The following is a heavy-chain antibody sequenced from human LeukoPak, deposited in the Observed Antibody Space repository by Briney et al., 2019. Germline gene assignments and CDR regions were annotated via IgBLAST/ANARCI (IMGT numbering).Heavy chain of an antibody. D-gene: IGHD2-2*01. J-gene: IGHJ4*02. CDR1: GGTFSSYA. CDR2: IIPIFGTA. Sequence: GSSVKVSCKASGGTFSSYAISRVRQAPGQGLEWMGGIIPIFGTANYAQKFQGRVTITTDESTSTAYMELSSLRSEDTAVYYCARADTGYCSSTSCYGAYYFDYWGQGTLVTVSS. CDR3: ARADTGYCSSTSCYGAYYFDY. V-gene: IGHV1-69*05.